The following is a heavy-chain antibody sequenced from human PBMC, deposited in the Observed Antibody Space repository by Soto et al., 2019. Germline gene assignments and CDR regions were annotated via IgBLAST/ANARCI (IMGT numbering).Heavy chain of an antibody. CDR1: GFPFSNYY. V-gene: IGHV3-11*01. Sequence: HVELVQFGGGLVKPGGSLRLSCAVSGFPFSNYYMSWIRQAPGKGLEWLADISSSFVSMHYAGSVKDRFSISRDNANNSFFLQMNSLRAADTAVYYWARMSATGWVVNGREYFDYWGQGALVTVSS. CDR3: ARMSATGWVVNGREYFDY. CDR2: ISSSFVSM. J-gene: IGHJ4*02. D-gene: IGHD3-9*01.